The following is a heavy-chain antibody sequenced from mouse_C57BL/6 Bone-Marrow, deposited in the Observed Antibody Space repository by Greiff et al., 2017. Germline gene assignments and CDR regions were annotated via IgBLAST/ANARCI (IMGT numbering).Heavy chain of an antibody. V-gene: IGHV5-6*01. CDR2: ISSGGSYT. CDR3: ARLYGNYPAD. Sequence: EVKVVESGGDLVKPGGSLKLSCAASGFTFSSYGMSWVRQTPDKRLEWVATISSGGSYTYYPDSVKGRFTISRDNAKNTLYLQMSSLKSEDTAMYYCARLYGNYPADWGQGTLVTVSA. D-gene: IGHD2-1*01. CDR1: GFTFSSYG. J-gene: IGHJ3*01.